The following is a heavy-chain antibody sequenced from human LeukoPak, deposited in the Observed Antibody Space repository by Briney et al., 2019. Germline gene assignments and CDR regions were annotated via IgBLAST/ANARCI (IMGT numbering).Heavy chain of an antibody. V-gene: IGHV1-46*01. CDR2: INPSGGST. Sequence: ASVKVSCTASGYTFTSYYMHWVRQAPGQGLEWMGIINPSGGSTSYAQKFQGRVTMTRDTSTSTVYMELSSLRSEDTAVYYCARRTAIGSGWYDVDYFDYWGQGTLVTVSS. CDR1: GYTFTSYY. J-gene: IGHJ4*02. D-gene: IGHD6-19*01. CDR3: ARRTAIGSGWYDVDYFDY.